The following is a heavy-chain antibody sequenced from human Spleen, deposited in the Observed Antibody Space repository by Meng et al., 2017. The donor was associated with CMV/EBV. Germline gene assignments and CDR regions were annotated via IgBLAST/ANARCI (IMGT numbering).Heavy chain of an antibody. D-gene: IGHD1-26*01. V-gene: IGHV3-11*05. J-gene: IGHJ6*02. CDR1: GFTFNDYE. CDR3: ARGQSPLWDGYYYYGMDV. CDR2: ITTGGSVT. Sequence: GGSLRLSCAASGFTFNDYEMNWVRQAPGKGLEWVSYITTGGSVTHHADSVRGRFTISRDNAKNSVFLQMNSLRAEDTALYYCARGQSPLWDGYYYYGMDVWGQGTTVTVSS.